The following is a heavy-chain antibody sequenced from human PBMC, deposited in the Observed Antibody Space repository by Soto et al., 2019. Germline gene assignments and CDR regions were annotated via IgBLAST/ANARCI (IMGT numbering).Heavy chain of an antibody. CDR1: GYTFTSFD. D-gene: IGHD3-16*01. V-gene: IGHV1-8*01. J-gene: IGHJ6*02. CDR3: ARPRVDLYRYAMDV. CDR2: MNPQSGAT. Sequence: QVQLVQSGAEVKKPGASVKVSCKASGYTFTSFDINWVRQATGQGLEWLGWMNPQSGATGYAQKFQGRVTMTRNTATGTAYMELRSLRSDDTAVYYCARPRVDLYRYAMDVWGQGTTVIVSS.